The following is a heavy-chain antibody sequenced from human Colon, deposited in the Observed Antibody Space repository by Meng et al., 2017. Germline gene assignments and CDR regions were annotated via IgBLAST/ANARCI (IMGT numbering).Heavy chain of an antibody. J-gene: IGHJ4*02. CDR3: ARSTPSLDY. V-gene: IGHV1-2*02. Sequence: QVELAQSGNGLKVPEAYGNGSCKCSGYSFSDCYIHGVRQAAGQGLEWMGWIVPNSGDTNYAQKFQGRVTMTRDTSISTTYMELIRLTSDDTAVYYCARSTPSLDYWGQGTLVTVSS. CDR2: IVPNSGDT. D-gene: IGHD2-15*01. CDR1: GYSFSDCY.